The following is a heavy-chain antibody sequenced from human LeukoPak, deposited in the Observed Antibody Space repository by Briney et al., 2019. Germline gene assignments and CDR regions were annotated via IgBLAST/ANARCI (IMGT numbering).Heavy chain of an antibody. CDR1: GGSIRSSYYY. V-gene: IGHV4-39*01. CDR3: ASWAYSTSWSNWVDP. Sequence: SETLSLTCTVSGGSIRSSYYYWGWIRQPPGKGLEWIGSIYDSGSTYYNPSLKSRVTISVDTSKNQFSLKLNSVTAADTAVYYCASWAYSTSWSNWVDPWGQGTLVTVSS. D-gene: IGHD6-13*01. J-gene: IGHJ5*02. CDR2: IYDSGST.